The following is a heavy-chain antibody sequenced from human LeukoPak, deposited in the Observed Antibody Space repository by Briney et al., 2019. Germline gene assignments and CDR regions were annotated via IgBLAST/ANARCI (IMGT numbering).Heavy chain of an antibody. Sequence: GGSLRLSCAASGFTFSSCEMNWVRQAPGKGLEWVSYISSSGSTIYYADSVKGRFTISRDNAKNSLYLQMNSLRAEDTAVYYCASAPRYSSGSARTVDYWGQGTLVTVSS. J-gene: IGHJ4*02. V-gene: IGHV3-48*03. CDR3: ASAPRYSSGSARTVDY. CDR2: ISSSGSTI. CDR1: GFTFSSCE. D-gene: IGHD6-19*01.